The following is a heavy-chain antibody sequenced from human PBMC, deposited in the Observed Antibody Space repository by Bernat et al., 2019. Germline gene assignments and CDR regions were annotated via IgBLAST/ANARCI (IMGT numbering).Heavy chain of an antibody. J-gene: IGHJ3*02. CDR3: EKVLGELRFFDGVFDM. D-gene: IGHD3-9*01. Sequence: QVQLVESGGGVVQPGRSLRLSCAASGFTFSSYGMHWVRQAPGKGLEWVAVISYDGNNKYYADSVKGRITISRDNSKNTLYLQMNSLRAEDTAVYYCEKVLGELRFFDGVFDMGGKGKMVTFS. V-gene: IGHV3-30*18. CDR2: ISYDGNNK. CDR1: GFTFSSYG.